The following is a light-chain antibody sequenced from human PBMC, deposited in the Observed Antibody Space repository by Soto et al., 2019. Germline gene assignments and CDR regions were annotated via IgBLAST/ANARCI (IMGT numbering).Light chain of an antibody. V-gene: IGKV1-9*01. J-gene: IGKJ1*01. CDR1: QAISTY. CDR3: QQLNSYPVT. Sequence: IQLTQSPSSLSASVGGRVTITCRASQAISTYLAWYQQSPGKAPKLLIYAASSLQRGVPSRFSGSGSGTDFTLTISSLQPEDFATYHCQQLNSYPVTFGQGTKVEVK. CDR2: AAS.